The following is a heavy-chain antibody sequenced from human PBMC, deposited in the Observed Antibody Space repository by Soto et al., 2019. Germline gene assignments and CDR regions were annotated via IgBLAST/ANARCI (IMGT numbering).Heavy chain of an antibody. D-gene: IGHD6-19*01. CDR2: INPTTGDT. V-gene: IGHV1-2*02. J-gene: IGHJ4*02. CDR1: GYTFKNYY. Sequence: ASVKVSCKASGYTFKNYYIHWVRQAPGKGLEWMGWINPTTGDTKFIQKFQGRVTVTRDTSVNTAYLELPSLTSDDTAMYYCARFGTEGDLAVAGPDYWGQGTLVTVSS. CDR3: ARFGTEGDLAVAGPDY.